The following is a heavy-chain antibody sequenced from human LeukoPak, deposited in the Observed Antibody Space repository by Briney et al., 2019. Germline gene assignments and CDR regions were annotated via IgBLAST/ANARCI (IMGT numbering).Heavy chain of an antibody. J-gene: IGHJ5*01. D-gene: IGHD4-23*01. Sequence: KASETLSLTCAVSGYPLGRNYFWGWVRQPPGKRLEWIGRIYGSESTTYNPSLMNRVTTSVDTSRNHLSLQLTSATAADTAVYYCARYDSRGSASTRFDSWGQGILVTISS. CDR2: IYGSEST. CDR3: ARYDSRGSASTRFDS. CDR1: GYPLGRNYF. V-gene: IGHV4-38-2*01.